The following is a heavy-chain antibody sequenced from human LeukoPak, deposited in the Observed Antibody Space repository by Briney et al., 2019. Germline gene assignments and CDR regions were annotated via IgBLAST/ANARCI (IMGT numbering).Heavy chain of an antibody. Sequence: PGGSLRLSCAASGFTLSSYWMHWVRQAPGKGLVWVSRINSDGSSTSYADSVKGRFTISRDNAKNTLYLQMNSLRAEDTAVYYCARDESSPYDYVWGSYRGDYWGQGTLVTVSS. CDR1: GFTLSSYW. CDR2: INSDGSST. D-gene: IGHD3-16*02. J-gene: IGHJ4*02. V-gene: IGHV3-74*01. CDR3: ARDESSPYDYVWGSYRGDY.